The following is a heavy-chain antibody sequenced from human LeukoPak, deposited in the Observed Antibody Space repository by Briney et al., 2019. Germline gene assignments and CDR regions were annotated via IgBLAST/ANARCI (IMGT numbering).Heavy chain of an antibody. Sequence: ASVKVSCKASGYTFTSYDTNWVRQATGQGLEWMGWMNPNSGNTGYAQKFQGRVTMTRNTSISTAYMELSSLRSEDTAVYYCARPYYDFWSGYSDAFDIWGQGTMVTVSS. D-gene: IGHD3-3*01. CDR2: MNPNSGNT. V-gene: IGHV1-8*01. CDR1: GYTFTSYD. CDR3: ARPYYDFWSGYSDAFDI. J-gene: IGHJ3*02.